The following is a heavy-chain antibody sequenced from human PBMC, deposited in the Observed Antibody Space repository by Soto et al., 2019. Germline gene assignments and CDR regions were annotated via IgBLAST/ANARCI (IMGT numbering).Heavy chain of an antibody. CDR3: ARRAGARAFYYYGMDV. J-gene: IGHJ6*02. Sequence: GASLKISCKGSGYSFTTYWIAWVRQMPGKGLEWMGIIFPGDSESRYSPSFQGQVTISADKSISTAYLQWSSLKASDTAMYYCARRAGARAFYYYGMDVWGLGTTVTVS. CDR1: GYSFTTYW. CDR2: IFPGDSES. D-gene: IGHD6-6*01. V-gene: IGHV5-51*01.